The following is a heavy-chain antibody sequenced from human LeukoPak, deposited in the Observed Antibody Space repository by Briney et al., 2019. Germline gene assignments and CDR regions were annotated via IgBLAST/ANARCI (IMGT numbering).Heavy chain of an antibody. CDR2: ISAYNGNT. D-gene: IGHD3-22*01. V-gene: IGHV1-18*01. J-gene: IGHJ1*01. CDR3: ARGYYYDSSVAYFQH. Sequence: ASVKVSCKASGHTFTSYGISWVRQAPGQGLEWMGWISAYNGNTNYAQKLQGRVTMTTDTSTSTAYMELRSLRSDDTAVYYCARGYYYDSSVAYFQHWGQGTLVTVSS. CDR1: GHTFTSYG.